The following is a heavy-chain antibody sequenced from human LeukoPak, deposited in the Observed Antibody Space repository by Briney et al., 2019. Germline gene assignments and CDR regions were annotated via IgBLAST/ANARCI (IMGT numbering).Heavy chain of an antibody. V-gene: IGHV4-61*02. CDR1: GGSISSGTYY. CDR2: IYTSGGT. J-gene: IGHJ4*02. Sequence: SETLSLTCTVSGGSISSGTYYWSWIRQPAGKRLDWIGRIYTSGGTNYNPSLQSRVTISVDTSENQFSLKLTSVTAADTAVYYCARTTSSGWDYFDYWGQGTLVTVSS. D-gene: IGHD6-19*01. CDR3: ARTTSSGWDYFDY.